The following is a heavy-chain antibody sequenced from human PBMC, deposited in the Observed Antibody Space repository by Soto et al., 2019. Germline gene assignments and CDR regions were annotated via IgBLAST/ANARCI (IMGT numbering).Heavy chain of an antibody. CDR3: ARASGRSWYNWFDP. Sequence: QVQLVQSGAEVKKPGSSVTVSCKASGGNFSNSGISWVRQAPGQGREWMGGIVPLFGTTNYPHKSRGRVTSTADESTSTAYMEVASLRSEDTAVYYCARASGRSWYNWFDPWGQGTLVTVST. CDR1: GGNFSNSG. D-gene: IGHD6-13*01. V-gene: IGHV1-69*01. J-gene: IGHJ5*02. CDR2: IVPLFGTT.